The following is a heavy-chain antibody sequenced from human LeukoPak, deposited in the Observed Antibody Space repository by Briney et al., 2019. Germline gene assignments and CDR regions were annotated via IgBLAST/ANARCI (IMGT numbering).Heavy chain of an antibody. CDR2: IYYSGST. Sequence: PSETLSLTCTVSGGSISSSSYYWGWIRQPPGKGLEWIGSIYYSGSTYYNPSLKSRVTISVDTSKNQFSLKLSSVTAADTAVYYCARLYIAVAGTEWFDPWGQGTPVTVSS. V-gene: IGHV4-39*01. CDR1: GGSISSSSYY. CDR3: ARLYIAVAGTEWFDP. J-gene: IGHJ5*02. D-gene: IGHD6-19*01.